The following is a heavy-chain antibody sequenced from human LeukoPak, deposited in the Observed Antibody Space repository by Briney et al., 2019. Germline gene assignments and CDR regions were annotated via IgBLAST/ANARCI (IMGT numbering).Heavy chain of an antibody. D-gene: IGHD3-22*01. CDR3: ARAIYDSSGYYYYFDY. CDR1: GYTFTSYG. V-gene: IGHV1-18*01. J-gene: IGHJ4*02. Sequence: ASVKVSCKASGYTFTSYGISCVRQAPGQGLEWMGWISAYNGNTNYAQKLQGRVTMTTDTSTSTAYMELRSLRSDDTAVYYCARAIYDSSGYYYYFDYWGQGTLVTVSS. CDR2: ISAYNGNT.